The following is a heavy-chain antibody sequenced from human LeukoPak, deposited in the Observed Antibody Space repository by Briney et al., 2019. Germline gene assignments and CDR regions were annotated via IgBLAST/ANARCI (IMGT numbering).Heavy chain of an antibody. Sequence: GASLQISCKASGYRFTSYWIGWVRQMPGKGLEWMGAIQPADSDTIYSPSFQGQVTISADKSISAAYVQWSSLKASDTAIYYCARLRDYVAGLDYWGQGTLVTVSS. D-gene: IGHD4-17*01. CDR1: GYRFTSYW. CDR2: IQPADSDT. J-gene: IGHJ4*02. CDR3: ARLRDYVAGLDY. V-gene: IGHV5-51*01.